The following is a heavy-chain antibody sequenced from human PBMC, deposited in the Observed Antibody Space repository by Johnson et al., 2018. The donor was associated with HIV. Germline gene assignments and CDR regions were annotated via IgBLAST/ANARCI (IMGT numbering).Heavy chain of an antibody. CDR3: ARDYGQWLVPGAFDI. J-gene: IGHJ3*02. D-gene: IGHD6-19*01. V-gene: IGHV3-20*04. Sequence: VQLVESGGGVVRPGGSLRLSCAASGFTFDDYGMSWVRQAPGKGLEWVSGINWNGGRTGYTDSVNGRFTISRDNSKNTLYLQMNSLRAEEPAVYYCARDYGQWLVPGAFDIWGQGTMVTVSS. CDR2: INWNGGRT. CDR1: GFTFDDYG.